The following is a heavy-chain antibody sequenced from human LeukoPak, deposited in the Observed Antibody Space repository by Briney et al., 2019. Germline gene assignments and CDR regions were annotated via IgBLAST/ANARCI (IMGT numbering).Heavy chain of an antibody. Sequence: ASVKVSCKDSGYTYTSYGISWVRQAPGQGLEWMGWISAYNGNTNYAQKLQGRVTMTTDTSTSTAYMELRSLRSDDTAVYYCARDVYDILTGGDAFDIWGQGTMVTVSS. CDR3: ARDVYDILTGGDAFDI. CDR1: GYTYTSYG. V-gene: IGHV1-18*01. D-gene: IGHD3-9*01. J-gene: IGHJ3*02. CDR2: ISAYNGNT.